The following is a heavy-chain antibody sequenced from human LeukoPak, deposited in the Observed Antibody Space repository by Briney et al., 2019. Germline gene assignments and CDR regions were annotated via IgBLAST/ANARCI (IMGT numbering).Heavy chain of an antibody. CDR2: MNPNSGNT. J-gene: IGHJ6*03. V-gene: IGHV1-8*03. Sequence: ASVKVSCKASGYTFTGYYMHWVRQAPGQGLEWMGWMNPNSGNTGYAQKFQGRVTITRNTSISTAYMELSSLRSEDTAVYYCARGRNYYGSGSYYTTYYYYYYMDVWGKGTTVTVSS. D-gene: IGHD3-10*01. CDR1: GYTFTGYY. CDR3: ARGRNYYGSGSYYTTYYYYYYMDV.